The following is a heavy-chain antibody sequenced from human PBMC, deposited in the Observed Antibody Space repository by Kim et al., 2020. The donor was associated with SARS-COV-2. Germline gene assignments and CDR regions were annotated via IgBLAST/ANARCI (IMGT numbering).Heavy chain of an antibody. D-gene: IGHD1-26*01. CDR1: GGSISSSSYY. V-gene: IGHV4-39*07. Sequence: SETLSLTCTVSGGSISSSSYYWGWIRQPPGKGLEWIGSIYYSGSTYYNPSLKSRVTISVDTSKNQFSLKLSSVTAADTAVYYCARAGEEWELLYYFDYWGQGTLVTVSS. J-gene: IGHJ4*02. CDR3: ARAGEEWELLYYFDY. CDR2: IYYSGST.